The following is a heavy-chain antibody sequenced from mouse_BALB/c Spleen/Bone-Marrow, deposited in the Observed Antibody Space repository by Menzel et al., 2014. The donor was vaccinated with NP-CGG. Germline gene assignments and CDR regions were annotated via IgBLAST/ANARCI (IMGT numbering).Heavy chain of an antibody. J-gene: IGHJ4*01. CDR2: IYPGSGST. CDR1: GYKFTSYW. CDR3: TRWDYGYMDY. V-gene: IGHV1S22*01. D-gene: IGHD1-2*01. Sequence: LKQSGSELVRHGASVKLSCKASGYKFTSYWMHWVKQRHGQGLEWIGNIYPGSGSTNYDEKFKSNGTLTVDTSSSTAYMHLSSLTSEDSAVYYCTRWDYGYMDYWGQGTSVTVSS.